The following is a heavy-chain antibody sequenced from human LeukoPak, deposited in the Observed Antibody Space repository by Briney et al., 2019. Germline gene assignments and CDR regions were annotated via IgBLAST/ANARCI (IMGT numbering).Heavy chain of an antibody. D-gene: IGHD4-17*01. CDR3: AIEGGDYGDYADITFYGMDV. V-gene: IGHV4-59*01. J-gene: IGHJ6*02. CDR2: IYYSGST. CDR1: GGSISSYY. Sequence: SETLSLTCTVSGGSISSYYWSWIRQPPGKGLEWIGYIYYSGSTNYNPSLKSRVTISVETSKNQFSLKLSSVTAADTAVYYCAIEGGDYGDYADITFYGMDVWGQGTTVTVSS.